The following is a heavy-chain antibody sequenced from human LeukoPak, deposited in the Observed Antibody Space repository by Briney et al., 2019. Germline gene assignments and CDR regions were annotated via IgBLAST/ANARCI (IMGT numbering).Heavy chain of an antibody. J-gene: IGHJ4*02. V-gene: IGHV4-59*08. CDR1: GGSISSYY. CDR2: IYNTGSA. Sequence: SETLSLTCTVSGGSISSYYWSWIRQPAGKGLEWIAFIYNTGSANYNPSLKSRVTISVDTSKNQFSLKLSSVTAADTAIYYCARLNSGSYLVFDYWGQGTLVTVSS. CDR3: ARLNSGSYLVFDY. D-gene: IGHD1-26*01.